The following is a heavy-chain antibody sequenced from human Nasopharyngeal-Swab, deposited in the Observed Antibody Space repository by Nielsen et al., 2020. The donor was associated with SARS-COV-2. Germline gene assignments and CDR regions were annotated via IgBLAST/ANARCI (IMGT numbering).Heavy chain of an antibody. J-gene: IGHJ5*02. V-gene: IGHV5-51*01. CDR2: IYPSDSET. D-gene: IGHD2/OR15-2a*01. CDR1: GYTFTSNW. Sequence: GESLKISCKGSGYTFTSNWIGWVRHMHGKGLEWMGFIYPSDSETTYSPSFQGQVIISVDKSIATAYLQWNSLKASDSGIYYCALSSSSSGAYFAWGQGTLVTVSS. CDR3: ALSSSSSGAYFA.